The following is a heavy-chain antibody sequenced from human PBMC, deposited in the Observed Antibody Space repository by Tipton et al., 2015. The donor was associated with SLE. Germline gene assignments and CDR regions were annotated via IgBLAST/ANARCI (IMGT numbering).Heavy chain of an antibody. J-gene: IGHJ6*02. CDR2: INHSGST. D-gene: IGHD3-10*01. CDR1: GGSFSGYY. CDR3: ARGARVLSEDYYGMDV. V-gene: IGHV4-34*01. Sequence: TLSLTCAVYGGSFSGYYWSWIRQPPGKGLEWIGEINHSGSTNYNPSLKSRVTISVDTSKNQFSLKLSSVTAADTAVYYCARGARVLSEDYYGMDVWGQGTTVTVSS.